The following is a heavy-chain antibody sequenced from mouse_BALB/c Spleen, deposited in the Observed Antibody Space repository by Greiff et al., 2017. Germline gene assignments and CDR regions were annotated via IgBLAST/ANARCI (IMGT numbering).Heavy chain of an antibody. D-gene: IGHD1-1*01. J-gene: IGHJ2*01. CDR3: ARGYYGSSYEDY. Sequence: EVQLQQSGAELVRPGALVKLSCKASGFNIKDYYMHWVKQRPEQGLEWIGWIDPENGNTIYDPKFQGKASITADTSSNTAYLQLSSLTSEDTAVYYCARGYYGSSYEDYWGQGTTLTVSS. CDR2: IDPENGNT. V-gene: IGHV14-1*02. CDR1: GFNIKDYY.